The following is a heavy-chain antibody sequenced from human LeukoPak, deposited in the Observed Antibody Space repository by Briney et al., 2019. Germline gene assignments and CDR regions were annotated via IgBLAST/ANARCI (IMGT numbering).Heavy chain of an antibody. D-gene: IGHD5-18*01. J-gene: IGHJ4*02. CDR1: GGSISSGSYY. CDR3: ARGQKYRNGYTVTELGSGYFDY. CDR2: IYTSGST. Sequence: SQTLSLTCTVSGGSISSGSYYWSWIRQPAGKGLEWIGRIYTSGSTNYNPSLKSRVTISVDTSKNQFSLKLSSVTAADTAVYYCARGQKYRNGYTVTELGSGYFDYWGQGTLVTVSS. V-gene: IGHV4-61*02.